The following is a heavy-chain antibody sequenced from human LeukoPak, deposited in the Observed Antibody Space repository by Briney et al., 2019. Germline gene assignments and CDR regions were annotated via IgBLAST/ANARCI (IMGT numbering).Heavy chain of an antibody. CDR2: ISGSGGST. D-gene: IGHD2-15*01. CDR1: GFTFSSYG. CDR3: ARRRCSGGSCYYFDY. Sequence: GGSLRLSCAASGFTFSSYGMSWVRQAPGKGLEWVSAISGSGGSTYYADSVKGRFTISRDNAKNSLYLQMNSLRAEDTAVYYCARRRCSGGSCYYFDYWGQGTLVTVSS. J-gene: IGHJ4*02. V-gene: IGHV3-23*01.